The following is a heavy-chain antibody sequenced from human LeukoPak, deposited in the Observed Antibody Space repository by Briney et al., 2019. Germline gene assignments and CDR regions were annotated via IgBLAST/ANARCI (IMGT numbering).Heavy chain of an antibody. Sequence: GGSLRLSCAASGNYWVHWVRQAPGKGLVWVSHINSDGSWTGYADSVKGRFTISRDNAKNSLYLQMNSLRAEDTAVYYCAREGGQQLTHFDYWGQGTLVTVSS. V-gene: IGHV3-74*01. CDR3: AREGGQQLTHFDY. CDR1: GNYW. D-gene: IGHD6-13*01. CDR2: INSDGSWT. J-gene: IGHJ4*02.